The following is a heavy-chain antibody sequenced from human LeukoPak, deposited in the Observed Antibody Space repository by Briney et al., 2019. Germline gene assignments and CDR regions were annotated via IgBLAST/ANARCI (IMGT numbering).Heavy chain of an antibody. J-gene: IGHJ4*02. D-gene: IGHD7-27*01. CDR3: ASRKLGNDY. CDR1: GGSVSSSYW. CDR2: IFHSGST. Sequence: SGTLSLTCAVSGGSVSSSYWWSWVRQSPGEGLEWIGEIFHSGSTNYSPSLKSRVTMSVDKSKNQFSLKLSSVAAADTAVYYCASRKLGNDYWGQGTLVTVSS. V-gene: IGHV4-4*02.